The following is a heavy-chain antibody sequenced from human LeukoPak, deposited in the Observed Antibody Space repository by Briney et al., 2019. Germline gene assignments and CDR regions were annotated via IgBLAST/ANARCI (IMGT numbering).Heavy chain of an antibody. CDR3: ARLITAGGIDY. CDR1: GGSISRSSNY. V-gene: IGHV4-61*05. J-gene: IGHJ4*02. CDR2: IYHSGST. Sequence: SETLSLTCTVSGGSISRSSNYWGWIRQPPGKGLEWIGEIYHSGSTNYNPSLKSRVTISVDKSKNQFSLNLSSVTAADTAVYYCARLITAGGIDYWGQGTLVTVSS. D-gene: IGHD6-13*01.